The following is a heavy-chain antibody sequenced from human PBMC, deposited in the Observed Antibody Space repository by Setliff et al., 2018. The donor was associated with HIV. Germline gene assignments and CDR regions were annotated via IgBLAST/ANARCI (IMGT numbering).Heavy chain of an antibody. Sequence: TQTLPCAVSGYSLRSDYYWGWIRQTPGKGLEWIASIYHSGSTYYNPSLKSRVTISIDTSNKQIYLRLSPVTAADTAMYYCVRDDYGYNGKGFDYWGPGTLVTVSS. CDR1: GYSLRSDYY. J-gene: IGHJ4*02. V-gene: IGHV4-38-2*02. D-gene: IGHD4-17*01. CDR2: IYHSGST. CDR3: VRDDYGYNGKGFDY.